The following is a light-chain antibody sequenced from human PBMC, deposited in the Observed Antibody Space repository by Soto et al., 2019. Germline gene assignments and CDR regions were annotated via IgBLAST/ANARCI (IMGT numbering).Light chain of an antibody. CDR1: QSLLHSDGKTY. V-gene: IGKV2-29*03. CDR3: MQAIDIPWT. J-gene: IGKJ1*01. Sequence: ILMTQTPLSLSIIPGQTASISCKSSQSLLHSDGKTYFYWYVQKAGQAPQPLICEVSNRFSGVPERFSGSGSRTDFTLKISRVEADDVGIYYCMQAIDIPWTFGQGTKVDIK. CDR2: EVS.